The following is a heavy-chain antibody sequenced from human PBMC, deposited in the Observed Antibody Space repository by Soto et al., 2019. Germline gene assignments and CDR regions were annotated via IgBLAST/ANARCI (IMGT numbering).Heavy chain of an antibody. CDR3: TSPRIAVAGVFWYFDL. J-gene: IGHJ2*01. V-gene: IGHV3-73*01. CDR2: IRSKANKYAT. Sequence: DVQLVESGGGLVQPGGSLKLSCAASGFSISGSAMHWVRQASGKGLEWIGRIRSKANKYATSYAASVEGRFTISRDDSKNTAFLEMNDLQTEDSAVYFCTSPRIAVAGVFWYFDLWGRGTLVTVSS. CDR1: GFSISGSA. D-gene: IGHD6-19*01.